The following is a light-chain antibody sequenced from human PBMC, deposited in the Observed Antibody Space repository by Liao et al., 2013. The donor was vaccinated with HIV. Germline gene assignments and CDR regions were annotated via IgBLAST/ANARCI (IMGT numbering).Light chain of an antibody. Sequence: SYVLTQPPSVSVAPGQTATITCGGYRSGLNGVHWYQQKPGQAPVVVIFYDRGRPSGIPERFSGSNSGNTATLTISRVEAGDEADYYCQVWDNNSDHPGIFGTGTRVTVL. V-gene: IGLV3-21*01. J-gene: IGLJ1*01. CDR3: QVWDNNSDHPGI. CDR1: RSGLNG. CDR2: YDR.